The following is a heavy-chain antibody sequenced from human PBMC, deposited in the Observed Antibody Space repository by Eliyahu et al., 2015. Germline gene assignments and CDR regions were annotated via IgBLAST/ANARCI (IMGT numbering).Heavy chain of an antibody. Sequence: EXQLEQSGAEVKEPGTTVEXSCXXSGYTFSDHYIHWVKQAPGKGLEWMGLVDPEDGETKYAETFQGRITLTADTSTDTAYMELNSLRSDDTAFYYCATLPTTXFFDYWGQGTLITVSS. V-gene: IGHV1-69-2*01. CDR2: VDPEDGET. CDR1: GYTFSDHY. J-gene: IGHJ4*02. CDR3: ATLPTTXFFDY. D-gene: IGHD1-26*01.